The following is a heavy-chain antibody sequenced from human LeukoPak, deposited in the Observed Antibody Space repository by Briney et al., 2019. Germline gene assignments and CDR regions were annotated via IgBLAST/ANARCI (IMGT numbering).Heavy chain of an antibody. CDR2: MNPNSGNT. Sequence: ASVKVSCMASRYTFTSYDINWVRQATGQGLEWMGWMNPNSGNTGYAQKFQGRVTTTRNTSISTAYMELSSLRSEDTAVYYCARKNYGSNRWFDPWGQGTLVTVSS. J-gene: IGHJ5*02. CDR3: ARKNYGSNRWFDP. D-gene: IGHD4/OR15-4a*01. CDR1: RYTFTSYD. V-gene: IGHV1-8*01.